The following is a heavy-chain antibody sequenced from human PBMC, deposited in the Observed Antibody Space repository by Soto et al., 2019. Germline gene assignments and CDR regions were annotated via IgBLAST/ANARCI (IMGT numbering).Heavy chain of an antibody. CDR3: AREAYRRLYYYDSSGSQADAFDI. CDR2: IIPIFGTA. Sequence: SVKVSCKASGGTFSSYAISWVRQAPGQGLEWMGGIIPIFGTANYAQKFQGRVTITADESTSTAYMELSSLRSEDTAVYYCAREAYRRLYYYDSSGSQADAFDIWGQGTMVTVSS. D-gene: IGHD3-22*01. V-gene: IGHV1-69*13. J-gene: IGHJ3*02. CDR1: GGTFSSYA.